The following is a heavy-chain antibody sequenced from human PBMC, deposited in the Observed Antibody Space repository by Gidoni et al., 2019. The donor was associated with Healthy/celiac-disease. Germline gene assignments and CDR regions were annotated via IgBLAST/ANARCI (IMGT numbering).Heavy chain of an antibody. J-gene: IGHJ3*02. CDR2: IYYSGSP. CDR3: ARADGIYDILTGYYLGAFDI. D-gene: IGHD3-9*01. V-gene: IGHV4-39*01. CDR1: GGSISSSSYY. Sequence: QLQLQESGPGLVKPSETLSLTCTVSGGSISSSSYYWGWIRQPPGKGLAWIGSIYYSGSPYYNPSLKSRATISVDTSKNQFSLKLSSVTAADTAVYYCARADGIYDILTGYYLGAFDIWGQGTMVTVSS.